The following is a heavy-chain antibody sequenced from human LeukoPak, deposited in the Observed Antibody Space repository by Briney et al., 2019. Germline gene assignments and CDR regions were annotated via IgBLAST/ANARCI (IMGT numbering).Heavy chain of an antibody. CDR2: ISWNSGSI. V-gene: IGHV3-9*01. CDR1: GFTFDDYA. D-gene: IGHD6-19*01. CDR3: AKDKGGSGWRGFDY. J-gene: IGHJ4*02. Sequence: GGSLRLSCAASGFTFDDYAMHWVRQAPGKGLEWVSGISWNSGSIGYADSVKGRFTISRDNAKNSLYLQMNSLRAEDTALYYCAKDKGGSGWRGFDYWGQGTLVTVSS.